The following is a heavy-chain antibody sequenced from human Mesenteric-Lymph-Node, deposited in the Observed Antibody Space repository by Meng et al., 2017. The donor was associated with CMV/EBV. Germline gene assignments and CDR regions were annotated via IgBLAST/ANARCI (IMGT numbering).Heavy chain of an antibody. V-gene: IGHV2-5*02. Sequence: FSRNSNGMGVGWIRQPPGKPLEWLAVIYWDDNKRYSPALKSRLTVTKDTSKNEAVFTLTNMDPVDTATYYCAHDPRGWYPHDWFDPWGPGTLVTVSS. CDR1: FSRNSNGMG. D-gene: IGHD6-19*01. CDR2: IYWDDNK. CDR3: AHDPRGWYPHDWFDP. J-gene: IGHJ5*02.